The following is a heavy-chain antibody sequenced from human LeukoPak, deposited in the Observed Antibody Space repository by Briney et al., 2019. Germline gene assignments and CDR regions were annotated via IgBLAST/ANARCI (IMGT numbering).Heavy chain of an antibody. V-gene: IGHV1-2*04. CDR2: INPNSGGT. D-gene: IGHD6-13*01. Sequence: GASVKVSCKASGYTFTSYGISWVRQAPGQGLEWMGWINPNSGGTNYAQKLQGWVTMTRDTSISTAYMELSRLRSDDTAAYYCARDPGIVAAVPRGYFDYWGQGTLVTISS. CDR3: ARDPGIVAAVPRGYFDY. J-gene: IGHJ4*02. CDR1: GYTFTSYG.